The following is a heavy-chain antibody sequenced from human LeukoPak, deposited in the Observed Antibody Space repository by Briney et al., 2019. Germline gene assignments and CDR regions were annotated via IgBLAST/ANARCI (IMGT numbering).Heavy chain of an antibody. Sequence: GGSLRLLWSASGFTFSHYAMSLVRQDAGKGLELVSTLLDSGGSTYYADSVKGRFTISRDNSKNTLYLQMNSLRAEDTAVYYCAKYPYTNRGIARGYFDYWGQGTLVTVSS. CDR2: LLDSGGST. CDR1: GFTFSHYA. D-gene: IGHD1-26*01. J-gene: IGHJ4*02. V-gene: IGHV3-23*01. CDR3: AKYPYTNRGIARGYFDY.